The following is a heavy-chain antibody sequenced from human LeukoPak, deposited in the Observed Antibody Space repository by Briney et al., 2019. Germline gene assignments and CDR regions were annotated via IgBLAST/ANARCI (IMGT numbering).Heavy chain of an antibody. J-gene: IGHJ4*02. CDR3: AKGYSSGPAPFDY. V-gene: IGHV3-30*02. CDR2: IRHDGSNK. CDR1: GFTFSSYG. Sequence: GGSLRLSCAASGFTFSSYGMHWVRQAPGKGVEGVAFIRHDGSNKYYADSVKGRFTISRDNSKNTLYLQMNSLRAKDTAVYYCAKGYSSGPAPFDYWGQGTLVTVSS. D-gene: IGHD6-19*01.